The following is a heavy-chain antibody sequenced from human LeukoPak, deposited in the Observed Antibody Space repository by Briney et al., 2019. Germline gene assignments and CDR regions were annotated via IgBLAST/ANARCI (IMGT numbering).Heavy chain of an antibody. V-gene: IGHV3-74*01. CDR2: IKTVVRTT. CDR3: TTVPSYGYEW. CDR1: GITFCTHR. J-gene: IGHJ4*02. D-gene: IGHD3-16*01. Sequence: PVGALRVSSAASGITFCTHRTCWVRPGPGEGRVWGSLIKTVVRTTIYTDCVKGRFTISRDNGKSTLYLQMNSLRAEDTAIYYCTTVPSYGYEWWGQGTVVTV.